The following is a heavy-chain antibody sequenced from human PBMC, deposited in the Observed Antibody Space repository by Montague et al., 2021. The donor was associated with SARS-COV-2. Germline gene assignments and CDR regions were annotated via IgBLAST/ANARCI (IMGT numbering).Heavy chain of an antibody. CDR1: GFTFSSYS. CDR3: ARVREISYDFWSGPRVYMDV. Sequence: SLRLSCAASGFTFSSYSMNWVRQAPGKGLEWVSSTSSSSSYIYYADSVKGRFTISRDNAKNSLYLQMNSLRAEDTAVYYCARVREISYDFWSGPRVYMDVWGKGTTVTVSS. CDR2: TSSSSSYI. V-gene: IGHV3-21*01. D-gene: IGHD3-3*01. J-gene: IGHJ6*03.